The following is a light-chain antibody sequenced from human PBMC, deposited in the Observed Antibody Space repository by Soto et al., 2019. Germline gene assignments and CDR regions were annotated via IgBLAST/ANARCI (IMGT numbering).Light chain of an antibody. J-gene: IGKJ2*01. CDR3: QQSYGTPYT. Sequence: EVLMTQSPDTLYVSPGERVTLSCRASQSVSDNLAWYQQKPGQGPRLLVYRASTRTLGIPARFSGSESGTEFTLTISSLQSEDFATYFCQQSYGTPYTFGQGTKLEI. CDR1: QSVSDN. CDR2: RAS. V-gene: IGKV3-15*01.